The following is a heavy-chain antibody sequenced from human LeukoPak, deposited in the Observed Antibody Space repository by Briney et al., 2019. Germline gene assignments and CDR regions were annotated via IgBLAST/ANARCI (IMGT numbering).Heavy chain of an antibody. CDR1: GYTFSSYA. CDR2: INTKTGNP. D-gene: IGHD5-18*01. J-gene: IGHJ4*02. CDR3: ARGYSYGSPSEAYYFDY. V-gene: IGHV7-4-1*02. Sequence: ASVKVSCKASGYTFSSYAMNWVRQAPGQGLEWMGWINTKTGNPTYAQGFTGRFVFSLDTSVSTAYLQISSLKAEDTAVYYCARGYSYGSPSEAYYFDYWGQGTLVTVSS.